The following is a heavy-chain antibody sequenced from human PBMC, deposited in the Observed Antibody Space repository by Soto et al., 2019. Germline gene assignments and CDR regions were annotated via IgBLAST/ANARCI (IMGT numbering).Heavy chain of an antibody. Sequence: QVQLQESGPGLVKPSETLSLTCTVSGGSISSYYWSWIRQPAGKGLEWIGRIYTSGSTNYNPSLKSRVTMSVDTSKNQFSLKLSSVTAADTAVYYCARDLNSYGYPYGWYYYYGMDVWGQGTTVTVSS. CDR3: ARDLNSYGYPYGWYYYYGMDV. D-gene: IGHD5-18*01. V-gene: IGHV4-4*07. CDR2: IYTSGST. CDR1: GGSISSYY. J-gene: IGHJ6*02.